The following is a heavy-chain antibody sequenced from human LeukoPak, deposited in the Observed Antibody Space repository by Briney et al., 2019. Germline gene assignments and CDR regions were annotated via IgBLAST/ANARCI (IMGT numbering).Heavy chain of an antibody. D-gene: IGHD3-9*01. J-gene: IGHJ4*02. CDR1: GGSFSGYY. V-gene: IGHV4-34*01. CDR2: INHSGST. Sequence: PSESLSLTCAVYGGSFSGYYWSWIRQPPGKGLEWIGEINHSGSTNYNPSLMSRVTISVDTSKNQYTLKLSSVTAADTAVYYCARCGILTGYPPDYWGQGTLVTVSS. CDR3: ARCGILTGYPPDY.